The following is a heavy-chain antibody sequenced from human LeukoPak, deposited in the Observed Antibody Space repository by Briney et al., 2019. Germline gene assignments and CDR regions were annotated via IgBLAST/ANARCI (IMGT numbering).Heavy chain of an antibody. J-gene: IGHJ4*02. V-gene: IGHV4-4*07. CDR1: RASISDDY. Sequence: PSETLSLTCTVSRASISDDYWSWSRQPAGKALEWIVRTYTSVDTNYNPSLKSRASVSVDTSKNQFYLILRYVTAADTAVYYCKIGGESGSLADWGPGTMVTVSS. CDR3: KIGGESGSLAD. D-gene: IGHD2-15*01. CDR2: TYTSVDT.